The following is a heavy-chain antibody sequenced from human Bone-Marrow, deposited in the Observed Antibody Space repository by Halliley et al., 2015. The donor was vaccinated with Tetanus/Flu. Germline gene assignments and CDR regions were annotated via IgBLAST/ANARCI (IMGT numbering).Heavy chain of an antibody. J-gene: IGHJ6*02. Sequence: YNGNIRYAQTFQGRVTVTTDTSTSTAYMELRSLRSDDTAVYYCARVLEYCYGGRCSRAAYGMDVWGQGTTVTVSS. CDR2: YNGNI. CDR3: ARVLEYCYGGRCSRAAYGMDV. D-gene: IGHD2-15*01. V-gene: IGHV1-18*01.